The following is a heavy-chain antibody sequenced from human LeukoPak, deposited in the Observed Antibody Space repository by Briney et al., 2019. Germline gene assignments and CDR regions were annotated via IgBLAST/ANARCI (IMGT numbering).Heavy chain of an antibody. CDR2: INSDVSHT. D-gene: IGHD3-10*01. CDR1: GFSFSSYW. V-gene: IGHV3-74*01. Sequence: PGGSLRLSCAASGFSFSSYWMHWVRHAPGKGLVWVSRINSDVSHTDYADSVKGRFTISRDNAKNTLYLQMNSLRAEDTAVYYCARDPEVLGYGSGRDYFDYWGQGTLVTVSS. J-gene: IGHJ4*02. CDR3: ARDPEVLGYGSGRDYFDY.